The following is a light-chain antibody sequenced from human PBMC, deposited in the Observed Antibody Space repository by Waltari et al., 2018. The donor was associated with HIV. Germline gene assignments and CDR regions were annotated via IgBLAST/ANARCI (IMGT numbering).Light chain of an antibody. J-gene: IGKJ1*01. CDR3: QQYNSWPPAWT. CDR2: GAS. Sequence: EIVMTQSPDTLSVSPGDRATLSCRVSQSVSSNLAWYQQRPGQAPRLLIFGASTRATGIPARFSGSGSGTEFSLTISSLQSEDFAVYYCQQYNSWPPAWTFGQGTNVEIK. CDR1: QSVSSN. V-gene: IGKV3-15*01.